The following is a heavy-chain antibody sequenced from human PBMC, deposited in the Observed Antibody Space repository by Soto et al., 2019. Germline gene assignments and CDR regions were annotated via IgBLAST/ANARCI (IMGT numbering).Heavy chain of an antibody. CDR2: IIPIFGTA. J-gene: IGHJ6*02. Sequence: ASVKVSCKASGGTFSSYAISWVRQAPGQGLEWMGGIIPIFGTANYAQKFQGRVTITADESTSTAYMELSSLRSEDTALYYCARHLESYYYYYGMDVWGQGTTVTVSS. CDR3: ARHLESYYYYYGMDV. D-gene: IGHD3-3*01. V-gene: IGHV1-69*13. CDR1: GGTFSSYA.